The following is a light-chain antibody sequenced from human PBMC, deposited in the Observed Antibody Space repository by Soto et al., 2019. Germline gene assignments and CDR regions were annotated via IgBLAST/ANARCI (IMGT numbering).Light chain of an antibody. CDR2: STN. V-gene: IGLV8-61*01. J-gene: IGLJ3*02. CDR3: VLYMGSGIWV. Sequence: QAVVTQEPSFSVSPGRTVTLTCGLSSGSVSASNYPSWYQQTPGQAPRTLIYSTNTRSSGVPDRFSASILGNKAALTITGAQADDESDYYCVLYMGSGIWVFGGGTKVTVL. CDR1: SGSVSASNY.